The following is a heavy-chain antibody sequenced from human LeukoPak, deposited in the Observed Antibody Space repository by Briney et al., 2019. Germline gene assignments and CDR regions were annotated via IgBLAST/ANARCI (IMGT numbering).Heavy chain of an antibody. CDR1: GGSISSTNYH. CDR3: ARVDYSSSAENYYYYYIDV. D-gene: IGHD6-6*01. Sequence: SETLSLTCTVSGGSISSTNYHWGWIRQPPGMGLEWIGNIYYSGSTYYNPSLKSGVIMSVDTSENQFSLKVSSVTAADTAVYYCARVDYSSSAENYYYYYIDVWGKGTTVTVSS. V-gene: IGHV4-39*01. CDR2: IYYSGST. J-gene: IGHJ6*03.